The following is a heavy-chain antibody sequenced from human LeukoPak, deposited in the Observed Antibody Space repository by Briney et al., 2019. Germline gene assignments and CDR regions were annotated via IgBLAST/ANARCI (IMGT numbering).Heavy chain of an antibody. CDR3: AREKEAAAGQTYYFDY. Sequence: PGGTLRLPCAASGFTFSSYGMSWVRQAPGKGLEWVSAISGSGGSTYYADSVKGRFTISRDNSKNTLYLQMNSLRAEDTAVYCCAREKEAAAGQTYYFDYWGQGTLVTVSS. V-gene: IGHV3-23*01. J-gene: IGHJ4*02. CDR1: GFTFSSYG. CDR2: ISGSGGST. D-gene: IGHD6-13*01.